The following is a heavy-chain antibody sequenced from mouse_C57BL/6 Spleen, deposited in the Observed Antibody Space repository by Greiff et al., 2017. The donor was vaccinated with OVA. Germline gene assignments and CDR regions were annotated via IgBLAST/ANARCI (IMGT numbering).Heavy chain of an antibody. CDR2: ISDGGSYT. CDR3: ARDSYYDYDPAY. D-gene: IGHD2-4*01. V-gene: IGHV5-4*01. J-gene: IGHJ3*01. CDR1: GFTFSSYA. Sequence: EVQGVESGGGLVKPGGSLKLSCAASGFTFSSYAMSWVRQTPEKRLEWVATISDGGSYTYYPDNVKGRFTISRDNAKNNLYLQMSHLKSEDTAMYYCARDSYYDYDPAYWGQGTLVTVSA.